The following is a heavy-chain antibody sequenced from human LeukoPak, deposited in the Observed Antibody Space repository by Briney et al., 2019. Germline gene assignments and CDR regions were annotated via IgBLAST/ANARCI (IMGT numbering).Heavy chain of an antibody. Sequence: GXXNAGNGNTKYSQKFQGRVTITRDTSASTAYMELSSLRSEDTAVYYCARGFTAAGTDWFDPWGQGTLVTVSS. J-gene: IGHJ5*02. D-gene: IGHD6-13*01. V-gene: IGHV1-3*01. CDR3: ARGFTAAGTDWFDP. CDR2: XNAGNGNT.